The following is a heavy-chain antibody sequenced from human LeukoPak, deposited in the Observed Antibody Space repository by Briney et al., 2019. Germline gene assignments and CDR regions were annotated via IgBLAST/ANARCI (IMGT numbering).Heavy chain of an antibody. V-gene: IGHV1-46*01. Sequence: EASVKVSCKASGYTFSSYYVHWVRQAPGQGREWMGMIIPSDGFTSYAQKFQGRVTMTRDMSTSTDYMELSSLRSEDTAVYYCARDNSVEDTAWWFDPWGQGTLVTVSS. CDR2: IIPSDGFT. CDR3: ARDNSVEDTAWWFDP. D-gene: IGHD4-23*01. J-gene: IGHJ5*02. CDR1: GYTFSSYY.